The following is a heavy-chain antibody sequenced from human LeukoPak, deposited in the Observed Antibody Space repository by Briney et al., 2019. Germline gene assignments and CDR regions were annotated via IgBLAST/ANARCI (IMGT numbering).Heavy chain of an antibody. CDR1: GGSISSYY. CDR3: ARHGTTGTNLNWFDP. J-gene: IGHJ5*02. D-gene: IGHD1-1*01. V-gene: IGHV4-59*01. CDR2: IYYSGST. Sequence: SETLSLTCTVSGGSISSYYWSWIRQPPGKGLEWIGYIYYSGSTNYNPSLKSRVTVSVDTSKNQFSLKVSSVTAADTAVYYCARHGTTGTNLNWFDPWGQGTLVTVSS.